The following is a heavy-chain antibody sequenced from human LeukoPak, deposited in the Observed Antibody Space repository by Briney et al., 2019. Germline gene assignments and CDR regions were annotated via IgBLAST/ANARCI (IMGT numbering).Heavy chain of an antibody. J-gene: IGHJ5*02. Sequence: GASVKVSCKASGYTFTGYYMHWVRQAPGQGLEWMGWINPNSGGTNYAQKFQGRVTMTRDTSISTAYMELSRLRSDDTAVYYCATSSRMVRGVRLLDPWGQGTLVTVSS. CDR1: GYTFTGYY. D-gene: IGHD3-10*01. CDR2: INPNSGGT. V-gene: IGHV1-2*02. CDR3: ATSSRMVRGVRLLDP.